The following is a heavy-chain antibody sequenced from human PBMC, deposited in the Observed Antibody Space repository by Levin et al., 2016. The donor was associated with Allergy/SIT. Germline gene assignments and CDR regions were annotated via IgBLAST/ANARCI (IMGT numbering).Heavy chain of an antibody. Sequence: RQAPGKALEWLALIYWDDDKRYSPSLKSRLTITKDTSKNQVVLTMTNMDPVDTATYYCAHGITMVRGVILGNYYYYGMDVWGQGTTVTVSS. J-gene: IGHJ6*02. V-gene: IGHV2-5*02. D-gene: IGHD3-10*01. CDR3: AHGITMVRGVILGNYYYYGMDV. CDR2: IYWDDDK.